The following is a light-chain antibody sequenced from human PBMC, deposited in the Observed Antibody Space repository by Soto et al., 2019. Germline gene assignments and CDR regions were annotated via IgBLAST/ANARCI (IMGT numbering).Light chain of an antibody. V-gene: IGKV3-11*01. J-gene: IGKJ1*01. CDR1: QSVSGY. Sequence: EIVLTQSPATLSLSPGDRATLSFRASQSVSGYLAWYQQKPGQAPRLLIYDASSRAKGIPARFTGSGSGTDFSLTISSLEPEDFAVYYCQQRSTWPTFGQGTKVDI. CDR3: QQRSTWPT. CDR2: DAS.